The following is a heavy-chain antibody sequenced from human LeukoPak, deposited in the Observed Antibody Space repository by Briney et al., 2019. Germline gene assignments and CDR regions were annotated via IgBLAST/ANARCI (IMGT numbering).Heavy chain of an antibody. CDR1: GYTFTDYY. Sequence: ASVKVSCKVSGYTFTDYYMHWVQQAPGKGLEWMGLVDPEDGETIYAEKFQGRVIITADTSTDTAYMELSSLRSEDTAVYYCATDYYANNWFDPWGQGTLVTVSS. V-gene: IGHV1-69-2*01. CDR3: ATDYYANNWFDP. J-gene: IGHJ5*02. D-gene: IGHD3-10*01. CDR2: VDPEDGET.